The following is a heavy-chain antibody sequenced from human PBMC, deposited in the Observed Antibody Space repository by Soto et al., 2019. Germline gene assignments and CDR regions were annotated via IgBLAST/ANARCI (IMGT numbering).Heavy chain of an antibody. V-gene: IGHV4-30-4*01. Sequence: SETLSLTCTVSGGSISSGDYYRSWIRQPPGKGLEWIGYIYYSGSTYYNPSLKSRVTISVDTSKNQFSLKLSSVTAADTAVYYCARGDFLAALHGMDVWGQGTTVTVSS. D-gene: IGHD6-6*01. J-gene: IGHJ6*02. CDR1: GGSISSGDYY. CDR3: ARGDFLAALHGMDV. CDR2: IYYSGST.